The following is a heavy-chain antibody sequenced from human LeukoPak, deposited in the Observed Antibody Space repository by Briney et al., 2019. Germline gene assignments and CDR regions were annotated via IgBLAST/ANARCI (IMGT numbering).Heavy chain of an antibody. CDR3: AKTPGYSYGSTPFDY. CDR1: GFIFSNYG. J-gene: IGHJ4*02. D-gene: IGHD5-18*01. V-gene: IGHV3-30*18. Sequence: GRSLRLSCAASGFIFSNYGMHWVRQAPGKGLGWVAVIAYDGTNNYYADSVKGRFTISRDNSKNTLYLQMNTLRTEDTAVYYCAKTPGYSYGSTPFDYWGQGTLVTVSS. CDR2: IAYDGTNN.